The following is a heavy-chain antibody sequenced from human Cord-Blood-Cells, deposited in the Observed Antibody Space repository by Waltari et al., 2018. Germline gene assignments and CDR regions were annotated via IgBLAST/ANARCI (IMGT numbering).Heavy chain of an antibody. J-gene: IGHJ3*02. V-gene: IGHV4-39*01. CDR1: GGSISSSSYY. CDR3: ARQGGGTGVGAFDI. CDR2: IYYSGTT. Sequence: QLQLQESGPGLVKPSETLSLTCTVTGGSISSSSYYWGWVRQPPGKGLEWMVSIYYSGTTYYTPYHKSRVTISVDTSKNQFSLKLGSVTAADTAVYCGARQGGGTGVGAFDIWGQGTMVTVSS. D-gene: IGHD7-27*01.